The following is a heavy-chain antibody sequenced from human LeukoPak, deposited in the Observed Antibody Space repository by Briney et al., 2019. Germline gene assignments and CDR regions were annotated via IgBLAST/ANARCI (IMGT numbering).Heavy chain of an antibody. J-gene: IGHJ4*02. V-gene: IGHV4-38-2*02. CDR1: GYSISSGYY. CDR2: IYYSGST. CDR3: ARDPRTGPIDY. Sequence: PSETLSLTCTVSGYSISSGYYWGWIRQPPGKGLEWIGSIYYSGSTNYNPSLKSRVTISVDTSKNQFSLKLSSETAADTAVYYCARDPRTGPIDYWGQGTLVTVSS.